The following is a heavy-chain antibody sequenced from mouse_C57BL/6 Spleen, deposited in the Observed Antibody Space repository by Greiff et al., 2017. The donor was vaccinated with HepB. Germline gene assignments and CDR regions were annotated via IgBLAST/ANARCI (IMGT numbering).Heavy chain of an antibody. J-gene: IGHJ4*01. Sequence: VQLQQSGAELVKPGASVKISCKASGYAFSSYWMNWVKQRPGKGLEWIGQIYPGDGDTNYNGKFKGKATLTADKSSSTAYMQLSSLTSEDSAVYFCARDLYVGNYPYYAMDYWGQGTSVTVSS. V-gene: IGHV1-80*01. CDR1: GYAFSSYW. D-gene: IGHD2-1*01. CDR2: IYPGDGDT. CDR3: ARDLYVGNYPYYAMDY.